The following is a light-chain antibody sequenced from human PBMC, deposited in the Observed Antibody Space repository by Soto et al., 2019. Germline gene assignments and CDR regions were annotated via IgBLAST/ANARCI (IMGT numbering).Light chain of an antibody. CDR1: QSVSSSY. J-gene: IGKJ1*01. CDR2: GAS. Sequence: EIVLTQSPGTLSLSPGERATLSCRASQSVSSSYLAWYQQKPGQAPRLLIYGASSRATGIPDRFSGSGSGTDFTLTISRLEPEDFAVYYCQQYGSSPRTLGPGPTVDIK. CDR3: QQYGSSPRT. V-gene: IGKV3-20*01.